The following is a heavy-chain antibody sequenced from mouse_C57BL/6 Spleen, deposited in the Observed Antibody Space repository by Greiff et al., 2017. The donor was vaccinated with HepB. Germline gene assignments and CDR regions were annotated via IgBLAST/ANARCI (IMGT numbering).Heavy chain of an antibody. V-gene: IGHV1-76*01. Sequence: VQLQQSGAELVRHGASVKLSCKASGYTFTDYYINWVKQRPGQGLEWIARIYPGSGNTYYNEKFKGKATLTAEKSSSPAYMQLRSLTSEDSAVYFCARYPTVVATNYFDYWGQSTTLTVSS. J-gene: IGHJ2*01. CDR2: IYPGSGNT. CDR3: ARYPTVVATNYFDY. D-gene: IGHD1-1*01. CDR1: GYTFTDYY.